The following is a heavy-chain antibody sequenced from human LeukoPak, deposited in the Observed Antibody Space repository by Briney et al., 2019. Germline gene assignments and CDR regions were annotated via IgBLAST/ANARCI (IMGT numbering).Heavy chain of an antibody. CDR2: IYTSGST. CDR3: AREGRGVAARLDWYYYMDV. V-gene: IGHV4-61*02. CDR1: GGSISSGSYY. D-gene: IGHD6-6*01. Sequence: SETLSPTCTVPGGSISSGSYYWSWIRQPAGKGLEWIGRIYTSGSTNYNPSLKSRVTISVDTSKNQFSLKLSSVTAADTAVYYCAREGRGVAARLDWYYYMDVWGKGTTVTVSS. J-gene: IGHJ6*03.